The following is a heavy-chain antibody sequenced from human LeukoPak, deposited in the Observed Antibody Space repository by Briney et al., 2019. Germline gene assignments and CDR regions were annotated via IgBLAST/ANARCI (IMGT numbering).Heavy chain of an antibody. CDR3: ARAFYYDSSGPDY. V-gene: IGHV3-21*01. CDR1: GFIFSDQN. Sequence: GGSLRLSCAASGFIFSDQNMNWVRQAPGKGLEWVSSISRTSNYIYYADSVKGRFTISRDNAKNSLYLQMNSLRAEDTAVYYCARAFYYDSSGPDYWGQGTLVTVSS. D-gene: IGHD3-22*01. CDR2: ISRTSNYI. J-gene: IGHJ4*02.